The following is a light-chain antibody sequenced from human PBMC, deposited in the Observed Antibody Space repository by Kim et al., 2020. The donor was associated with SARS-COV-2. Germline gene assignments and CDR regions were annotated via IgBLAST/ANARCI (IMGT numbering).Light chain of an antibody. CDR3: QQSYSTPYT. J-gene: IGKJ2*01. CDR2: AAS. V-gene: IGKV1-39*01. CDR1: QSISSY. Sequence: SAQVGDRVTLTGRASQSISSYLNWYQQKPGKAPKLLIYAASSLQSGVPSRFSGSGSGTDFTLTISSLQPEDFATYYCQQSYSTPYTFGQGTRLEI.